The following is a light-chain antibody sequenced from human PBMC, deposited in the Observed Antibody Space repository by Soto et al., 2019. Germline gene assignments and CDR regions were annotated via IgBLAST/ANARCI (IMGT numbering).Light chain of an antibody. CDR3: QQYGPSRT. J-gene: IGKJ1*01. Sequence: EIRLTQSPGTLSLSPGERATLSCRASQRINTSYLAWYQQKPGQAPRLLISGTSIRATGIPDRFSGSGSGTDFTLTISRLESEDFAVYFCQQYGPSRTFGHGTK. CDR1: QRINTSY. CDR2: GTS. V-gene: IGKV3-20*01.